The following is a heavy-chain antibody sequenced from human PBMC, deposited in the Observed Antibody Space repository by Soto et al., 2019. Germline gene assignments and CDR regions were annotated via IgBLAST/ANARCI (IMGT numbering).Heavy chain of an antibody. CDR3: ARGSRGGHCSQRYGMDV. CDR2: ISGDNGNI. D-gene: IGHD2-21*01. CDR1: GYTFSNYG. J-gene: IGHJ6*02. V-gene: IGHV1-18*01. Sequence: QVQLVQSGSEVKKPGASVKVSCKASGYTFSNYGVSWVRQAPGQGLEWLGWISGDNGNINYAQKVQGGATVTTDTSTSTAYLELGSLGSDDTAVYCCARGSRGGHCSQRYGMDVWGPGTTVTVSS.